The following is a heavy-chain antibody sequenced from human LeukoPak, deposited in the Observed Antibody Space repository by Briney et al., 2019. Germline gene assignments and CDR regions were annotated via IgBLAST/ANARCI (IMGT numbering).Heavy chain of an antibody. D-gene: IGHD1-7*01. J-gene: IGHJ4*02. Sequence: SETLSLTCTVSGGSISSYYWSWIRQPPGKGLEWIGYIYYSGSTNYNPSLKSRVTISVDTSKNQFSLKLSSVTAADTAVYYCARGGGNYEGIDYWGQGTLVIVSS. CDR1: GGSISSYY. V-gene: IGHV4-59*01. CDR2: IYYSGST. CDR3: ARGGGNYEGIDY.